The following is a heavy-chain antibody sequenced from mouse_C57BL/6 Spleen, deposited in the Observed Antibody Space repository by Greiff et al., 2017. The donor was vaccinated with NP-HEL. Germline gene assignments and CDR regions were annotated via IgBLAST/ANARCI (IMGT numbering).Heavy chain of an antibody. D-gene: IGHD2-2*01. V-gene: IGHV1-64*01. J-gene: IGHJ4*01. CDR3: AREGGYDYAMDY. CDR2: IHPNSGST. Sequence: QVQLQQPGAELVKPGASVKLSCKASGYTFTSYWMHWVKQRPGQGLEWIGMIHPNSGSTNYNEKFKSKATLTVDKSSSTSYMQLSSLTSEYAAVYYCAREGGYDYAMDYWGQGTSVTVSS. CDR1: GYTFTSYW.